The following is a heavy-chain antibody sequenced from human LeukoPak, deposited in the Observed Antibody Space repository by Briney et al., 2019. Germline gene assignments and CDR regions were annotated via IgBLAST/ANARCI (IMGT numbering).Heavy chain of an antibody. CDR3: ARGATVTTHRNDAFDI. CDR1: GYTFTSYD. Sequence: EASVKVSCKASGYTFTSYDINWVRQATGQGLEWMGWMNPNSGNTGYAQKFQGRVTMTRNTSISTAYMELSSLRSDDTAVYYCARGATVTTHRNDAFDIWGQGTMVTVSS. D-gene: IGHD4-17*01. CDR2: MNPNSGNT. V-gene: IGHV1-8*01. J-gene: IGHJ3*02.